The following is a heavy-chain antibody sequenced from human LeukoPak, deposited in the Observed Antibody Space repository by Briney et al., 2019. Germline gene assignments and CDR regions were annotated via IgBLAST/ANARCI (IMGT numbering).Heavy chain of an antibody. V-gene: IGHV1-69*13. CDR2: IIPILGTA. D-gene: IGHD3-22*01. CDR3: ARGKSVVIITKDGAFDI. Sequence: GASVKVSCKASGGTFSSYAISWVRQAPGQGLEWMGGIIPILGTANYAQKFQGRVTITADESTSTAYMELSSLRSEDTAVYYCARGKSVVIITKDGAFDIWGQGTMVTVSS. CDR1: GGTFSSYA. J-gene: IGHJ3*02.